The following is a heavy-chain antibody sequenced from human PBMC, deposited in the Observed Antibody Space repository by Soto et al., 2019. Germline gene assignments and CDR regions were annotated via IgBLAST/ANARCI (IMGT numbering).Heavy chain of an antibody. CDR3: ARFTVDIVARIRKNYYYGMDV. J-gene: IGHJ6*02. Sequence: GASVKVSCKASGYTFTSYGISWVRQAPGQGLEWMGWISAYNGNTNYAQKLQGRVTMTTDTSTSTAYMELRSLRSDDMAVYYCARFTVDIVARIRKNYYYGMDVWGQGTRVTSP. D-gene: IGHD5-12*01. V-gene: IGHV1-18*03. CDR1: GYTFTSYG. CDR2: ISAYNGNT.